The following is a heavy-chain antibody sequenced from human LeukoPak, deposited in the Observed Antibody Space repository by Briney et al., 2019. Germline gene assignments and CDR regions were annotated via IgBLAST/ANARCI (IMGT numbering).Heavy chain of an antibody. V-gene: IGHV3-74*01. CDR1: GFTFSSYS. D-gene: IGHD2-8*02. CDR3: ARRCTGGDCYSEP. Sequence: GGSLRLSCAASGFTFSSYSMNWVRQAPGKGLEWVSRIDSAGSTTSYADSVKGRFTISRDNAKNTLYLQMNSLRAEDTAVYFCARRCTGGDCYSEPWGQGTLVTVSS. J-gene: IGHJ5*02. CDR2: IDSAGSTT.